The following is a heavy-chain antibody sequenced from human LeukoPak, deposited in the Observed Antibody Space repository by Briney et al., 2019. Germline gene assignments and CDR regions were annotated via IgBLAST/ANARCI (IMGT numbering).Heavy chain of an antibody. CDR2: ISSSSSYI. CDR1: GFTFSSYG. V-gene: IGHV3-21*01. CDR3: ARDSSPWYYYDRSGSNGFDP. J-gene: IGHJ5*02. D-gene: IGHD3-22*01. Sequence: GGSLRLSCAASGFTFSSYGINWVRQAPGKGLEWVSCISSSSSYIYYADSVKGRFTISRDNSKNTLFLQMNSLRAEDTAVYYCARDSSPWYYYDRSGSNGFDPWGQGTLVTVSS.